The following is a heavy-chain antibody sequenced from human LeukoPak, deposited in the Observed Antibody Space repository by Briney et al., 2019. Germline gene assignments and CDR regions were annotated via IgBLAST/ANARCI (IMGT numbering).Heavy chain of an antibody. CDR1: GGSISGYY. CDR3: ARDRIAAAGSGVAFDI. J-gene: IGHJ3*02. D-gene: IGHD6-13*01. CDR2: IYYSGST. Sequence: SETLSLTCTVSGGSISGYYWSWIRQPPGKGLEWIGYIYYSGSTNYNPSLKSRVTISVDTSKNQFSLKLSSVAAADTAVYYCARDRIAAAGSGVAFDIWGQGTMVTVSS. V-gene: IGHV4-59*12.